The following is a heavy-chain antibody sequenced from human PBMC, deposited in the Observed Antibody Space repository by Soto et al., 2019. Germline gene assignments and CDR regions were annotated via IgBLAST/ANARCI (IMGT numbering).Heavy chain of an antibody. CDR1: GGTFSSYA. D-gene: IGHD3-3*01. CDR2: IIPIFGTA. CDR3: ARAPIFGVVISPFSFDY. Sequence: SVKVSCKASGGTFSSYAISWVRQAPGQGLEWMGGIIPIFGTANYAQKFQGRVTITADESTSTAYMELSSLRSEDTAVYYCARAPIFGVVISPFSFDYWGQGTLVTVSS. J-gene: IGHJ4*02. V-gene: IGHV1-69*13.